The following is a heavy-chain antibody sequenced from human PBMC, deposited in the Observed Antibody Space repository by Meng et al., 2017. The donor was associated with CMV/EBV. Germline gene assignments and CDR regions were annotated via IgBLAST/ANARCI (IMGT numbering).Heavy chain of an antibody. Sequence: SETLSLTCTVSGGSISSSTYYWGWIRQPPGKGLEWIGSTLYSGRAFYNPSLKSRISISVDTSKNQFSLKLSSVTAADTAVYYCARIMAGTTSYGMDIWGQGTTVTVSS. CDR1: GGSISSSTYY. J-gene: IGHJ6*02. CDR3: ARIMAGTTSYGMDI. CDR2: TLYSGRA. D-gene: IGHD1-7*01. V-gene: IGHV4-39*01.